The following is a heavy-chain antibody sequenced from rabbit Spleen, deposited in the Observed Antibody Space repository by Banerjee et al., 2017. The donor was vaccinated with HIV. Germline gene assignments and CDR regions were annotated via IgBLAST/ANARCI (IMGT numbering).Heavy chain of an antibody. CDR1: GFSFSSDH. V-gene: IGHV1S40*01. J-gene: IGHJ6*01. Sequence: QSLEESGGDLVKPGASLTLTCTASGFSFSSDHMCWVRQAPGKGLEWIACIWSGRSGTTYYASWAKGRFTISKTSSTTVTLQMTSLTAADTATYFCARGLDWSAGIDLWGQGPLVTVS. CDR2: IWSGRSGTT. CDR3: ARGLDWSAGIDL. D-gene: IGHD2-1*01.